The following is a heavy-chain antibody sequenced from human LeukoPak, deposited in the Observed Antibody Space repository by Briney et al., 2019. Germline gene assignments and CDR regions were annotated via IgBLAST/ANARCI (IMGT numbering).Heavy chain of an antibody. V-gene: IGHV3-30*02. Sequence: GGSLRLSCAASGFTVSSNYMSWVRQAPGKGLEWLAFIRYDGGNQYYADSVKGRFTISRDNYKNTLSLQMNSLRVEDMAVYYCAKDGDDGIESWGQGTLVTVSS. D-gene: IGHD7-27*01. CDR2: IRYDGGNQ. CDR3: AKDGDDGIES. CDR1: GFTVSSNY. J-gene: IGHJ4*02.